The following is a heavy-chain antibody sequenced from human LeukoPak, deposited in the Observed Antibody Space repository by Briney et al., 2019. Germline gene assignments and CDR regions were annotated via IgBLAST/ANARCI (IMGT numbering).Heavy chain of an antibody. CDR1: GGSVSNNSF. J-gene: IGHJ4*02. V-gene: IGHV4-61*01. CDR2: IYYSGST. Sequence: SETLSLTCTVSGGSVSNNSFWSWIRPPPGKGLDWIGYIYYSGSTYYNPSLKSRVTISVDTSKNQFSLKLSSVTAADTAVYYCTRAATEYDFWSGWYFDYWGQGTLVTVSS. CDR3: TRAATEYDFWSGWYFDY. D-gene: IGHD3-3*01.